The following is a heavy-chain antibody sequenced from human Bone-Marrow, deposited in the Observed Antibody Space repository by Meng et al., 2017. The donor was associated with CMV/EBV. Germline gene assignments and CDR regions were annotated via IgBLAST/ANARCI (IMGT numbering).Heavy chain of an antibody. V-gene: IGHV3-74*01. CDR1: GFTFSSYW. CDR2: INSDGSST. CDR3: ARVPTLYCSSTSCYTWSEPDYYGMDV. J-gene: IGHJ6*02. Sequence: GGSLRLSCAASGFTFSSYWMHWVRQAPGKGLVWFSRINSDGSSTSYADSVKGRFTISRDNAKNTLYLQMNSLRAEDTAVYYCARVPTLYCSSTSCYTWSEPDYYGMDVWGQGTTVTVSS. D-gene: IGHD2-2*02.